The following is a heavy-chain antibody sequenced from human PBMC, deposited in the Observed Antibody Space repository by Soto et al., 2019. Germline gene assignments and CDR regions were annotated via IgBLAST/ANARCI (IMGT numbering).Heavy chain of an antibody. CDR1: GNTHTIYF. J-gene: IGHJ6*02. CDR2: INAGSGGT. CDR3: ARVGATTVWYYYYGMDV. V-gene: IGHV1-3*01. D-gene: IGHD1-26*01. Sequence: ASVKVSCKASGNTHTIYFIHWLRQARGQGLEWMGWINAGSGGTKYSQKFQGRVTMTRDTSASTAYMELSGLRSEDTAVYYCARVGATTVWYYYYGMDVWGQGTTVTVSS.